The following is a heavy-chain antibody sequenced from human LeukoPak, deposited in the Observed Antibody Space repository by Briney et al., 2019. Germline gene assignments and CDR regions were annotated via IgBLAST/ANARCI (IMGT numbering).Heavy chain of an antibody. V-gene: IGHV1-8*01. J-gene: IGHJ4*02. D-gene: IGHD3-9*01. CDR3: ARGGAYYDISTGYYMPREIDY. CDR1: GYTFTSYD. CDR2: MNPNSGNT. Sequence: ASVKVSCKASGYTFTSYDINWVRQATGQGLEWMGWMNPNSGNTGYAQKFQGRVTMTRNTSISTAYMELSSLRSEDTAVYYCARGGAYYDISTGYYMPREIDYWGQGTLVTVSS.